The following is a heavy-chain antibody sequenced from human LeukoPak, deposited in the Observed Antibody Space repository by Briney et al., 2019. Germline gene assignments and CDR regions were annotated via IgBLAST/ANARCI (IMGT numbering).Heavy chain of an antibody. CDR2: ISSSSSYI. CDR1: GFTFSSYS. V-gene: IGHV3-21*01. D-gene: IGHD2-2*01. Sequence: GGSLRLSCAASGFTFSSYSMNWVRQAPGKGLEWVSSISSSSSYIYYADSVKGRFTISRDNAKNSLYLQMNSLRAEGTAVYYCARWDIVVVPAAPSGAYYYGMDVWGQGTTVTVSS. J-gene: IGHJ6*02. CDR3: ARWDIVVVPAAPSGAYYYGMDV.